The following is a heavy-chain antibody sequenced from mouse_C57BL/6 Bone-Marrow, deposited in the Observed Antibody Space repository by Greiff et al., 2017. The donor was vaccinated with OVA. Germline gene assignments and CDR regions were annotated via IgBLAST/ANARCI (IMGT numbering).Heavy chain of an antibody. CDR2: IYPRSGNT. D-gene: IGHD1-2*01. CDR3: ARSAFSWFAY. Sequence: QVQLQQSGAELARPGASVKLSCKASGYTFTSYGISWVKQRTGQGLEWIGEIYPRSGNTYYNEKFKGKATLTADKSSSTAYMELRSLTSEDSAVYFWARSAFSWFAYGGQGTLVTVSA. V-gene: IGHV1-81*01. CDR1: GYTFTSYG. J-gene: IGHJ3*01.